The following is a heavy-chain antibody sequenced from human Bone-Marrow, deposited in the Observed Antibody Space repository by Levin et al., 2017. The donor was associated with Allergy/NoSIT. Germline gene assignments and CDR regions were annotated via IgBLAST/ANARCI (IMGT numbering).Heavy chain of an antibody. D-gene: IGHD3-9*01. CDR2: IYHSGST. CDR1: GGSISSGGYS. Sequence: PSETLSLTCAVSGGSISSGGYSWSWIRQPPGKGLEWIGYIYHSGSTYYNPSLKSRVTISVDRSKNQFSLKLSSVTAADTAVYYCARVRGVLTGYYYFDYWGQGTLVTVSS. J-gene: IGHJ4*02. CDR3: ARVRGVLTGYYYFDY. V-gene: IGHV4-30-2*01.